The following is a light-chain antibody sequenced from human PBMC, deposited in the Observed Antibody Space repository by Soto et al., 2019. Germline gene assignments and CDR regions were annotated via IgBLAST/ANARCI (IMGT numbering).Light chain of an antibody. CDR2: GAS. V-gene: IGKV3-15*01. CDR3: QQYKSWPIT. CDR1: QSVSRSY. Sequence: EIVLTQSPGTLSLSPGERATLFCRASQSVSRSYLVWYQQKPGQAPRLLIYGASTRATGIPARFTGSGSGTEFTLTISGLQSEDFAIYFCQQYKSWPITFGQGTRLEI. J-gene: IGKJ5*01.